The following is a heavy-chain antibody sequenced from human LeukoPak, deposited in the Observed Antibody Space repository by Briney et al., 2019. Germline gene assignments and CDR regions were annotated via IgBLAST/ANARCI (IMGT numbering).Heavy chain of an antibody. CDR2: IIPIFGTA. J-gene: IGHJ1*01. D-gene: IGHD6-19*01. V-gene: IGHV1-69*13. CDR1: GGTFSNYA. CDR3: ARILSSSWYEYFHH. Sequence: SVKVSCKASGGTFSNYAISWVRQAPGQGLEWRGAIIPIFGTANYAQKFQGRVTITADESTSTANMELSSLRSEDTAVYYCARILSSSWYEYFHHWGQGTLVTVSS.